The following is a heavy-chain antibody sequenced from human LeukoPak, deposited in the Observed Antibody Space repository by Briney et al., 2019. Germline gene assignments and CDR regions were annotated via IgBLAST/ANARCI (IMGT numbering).Heavy chain of an antibody. V-gene: IGHV3-21*01. CDR1: GFTFSHYN. D-gene: IGHD3-16*01. CDR2: ISSTSNYI. J-gene: IGHJ4*02. CDR3: VRASPTWGGRSEVDFDS. Sequence: PGGSLRLSCTASGFTFSHYNIHWVRQAPGKGLEWVSYISSTSNYIDYGDSVKGRFTISRDNAKNSVFLQLNSLRAEDTAVYHCVRASPTWGGRSEVDFDSWGQGTLVTVSS.